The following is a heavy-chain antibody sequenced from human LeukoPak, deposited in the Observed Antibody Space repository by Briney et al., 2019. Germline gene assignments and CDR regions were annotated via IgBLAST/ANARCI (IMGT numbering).Heavy chain of an antibody. V-gene: IGHV4-4*07. D-gene: IGHD5-12*01. CDR1: GVSITSSY. CDR3: ARVRLDIGRHYYMNV. Sequence: SETLSLTCTVSGVSITSSYWGWIRQPAGKGLEWVGLIFTSGSTNYNSSLESRLSLSVDTPTNQFSLRLSSVTAADTAVYYCARVRLDIGRHYYMNVWGEGTTVTVSS. J-gene: IGHJ6*03. CDR2: IFTSGST.